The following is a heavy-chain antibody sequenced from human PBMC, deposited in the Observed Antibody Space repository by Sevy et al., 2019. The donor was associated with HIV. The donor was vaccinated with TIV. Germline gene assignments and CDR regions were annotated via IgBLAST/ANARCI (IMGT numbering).Heavy chain of an antibody. D-gene: IGHD5-18*01. Sequence: GGSLRLSCAASGFTFSSYAMHWVRQAPGKGLEWLAVISYDGSNKYYADSVKGRFTISRDNSKNTLYLQMNSLRAEDTAVYYCARRPGGYSYGYDYYYGMDVWGQGTTVTVSS. CDR2: ISYDGSNK. CDR1: GFTFSSYA. V-gene: IGHV3-30*04. CDR3: ARRPGGYSYGYDYYYGMDV. J-gene: IGHJ6*02.